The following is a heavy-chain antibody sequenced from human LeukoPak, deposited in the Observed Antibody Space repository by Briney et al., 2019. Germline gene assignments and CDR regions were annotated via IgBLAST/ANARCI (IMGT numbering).Heavy chain of an antibody. J-gene: IGHJ4*02. V-gene: IGHV4-59*11. CDR1: GASISSHY. Sequence: PSETLSLTCSVSGASISSHYWSWIRQPPGKGLEWIGYIHYSGSTNCNPSLKSRVTISLDTSKNQFSLKLTSVTAADTAVYYCAAVVVSGTPYFDYWGQGTLVTVSS. D-gene: IGHD2-21*02. CDR3: AAVVVSGTPYFDY. CDR2: IHYSGST.